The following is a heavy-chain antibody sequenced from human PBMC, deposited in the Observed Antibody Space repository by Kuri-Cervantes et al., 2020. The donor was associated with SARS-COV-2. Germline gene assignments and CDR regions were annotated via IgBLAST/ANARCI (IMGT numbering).Heavy chain of an antibody. V-gene: IGHV3-48*02. D-gene: IGHD2-15*01. CDR3: ARDRLDIVVVVAATSDAFDI. J-gene: IGHJ3*02. CDR1: GFTFSSYS. CDR2: ISSSSSTI. Sequence: GGSLRLSCAASGFTFSSYSMNWVRQAPGKGLEWVSYISSSSSTIYYADSVKGRFTISRDNAKNSLYLQMNSLRDEDTAVYYCARDRLDIVVVVAATSDAFDIWGQGTMVTVSS.